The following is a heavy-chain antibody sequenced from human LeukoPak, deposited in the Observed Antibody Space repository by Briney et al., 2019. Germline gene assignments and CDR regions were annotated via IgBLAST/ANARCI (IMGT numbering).Heavy chain of an antibody. CDR2: ISWNSDSI. V-gene: IGHV3-9*03. Sequence: GGSLRLSCAASGFTFNDYAMHWVRQAPGKGLEWVSGISWNSDSIGYADSVKGRFTISRDNAKNSLYLQMNSLRAEDMAMYYCAKGERSSSTSCSDYWGQGTLVTVSS. D-gene: IGHD2-2*01. CDR3: AKGERSSSTSCSDY. J-gene: IGHJ4*02. CDR1: GFTFNDYA.